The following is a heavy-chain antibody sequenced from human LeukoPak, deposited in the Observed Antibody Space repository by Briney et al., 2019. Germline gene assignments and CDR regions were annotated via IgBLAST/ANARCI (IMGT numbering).Heavy chain of an antibody. Sequence: PSETLSLTCAVYGGSFSGYYWSWIRQPAGKGLEWIGRIYTSGSTNYNPSLKSRVTISVDTSKNQFSLKLSSVTAADTAVYYCASSGWKGGWFDPWGQGTLVTVSS. CDR3: ASSGWKGGWFDP. V-gene: IGHV4-59*10. CDR2: IYTSGST. D-gene: IGHD6-19*01. J-gene: IGHJ5*02. CDR1: GGSFSGYY.